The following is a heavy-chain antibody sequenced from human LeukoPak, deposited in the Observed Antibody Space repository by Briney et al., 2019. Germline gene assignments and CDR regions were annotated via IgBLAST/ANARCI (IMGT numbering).Heavy chain of an antibody. V-gene: IGHV4-61*09. Sequence: SETLSLTCTVSGGSISSGSYDWYWIRQPAGKGLEWIGHIYTSGSTDYNPSLKSRVIISVATSKNQFSLKLTSVTAADTAICYCTKGRGIWGQGTLVTVSS. CDR3: TKGRGI. D-gene: IGHD3-10*01. CDR1: GGSISSGSYD. CDR2: IYTSGST. J-gene: IGHJ4*02.